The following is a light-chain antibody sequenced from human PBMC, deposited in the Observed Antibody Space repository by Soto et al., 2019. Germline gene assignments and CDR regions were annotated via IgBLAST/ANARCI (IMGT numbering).Light chain of an antibody. J-gene: IGLJ1*01. CDR2: DVR. Sequence: QSALTQPASVSGSPGQSITISCTGTSSDVGGYNFVSWYQQHPMKAPKLMIYDVRNRPSGVSDRCSGSKSGNTASLTISGLQAEDEADYYCSSYTSVFGTGTKLTVL. CDR1: SSDVGGYNF. CDR3: SSYTSV. V-gene: IGLV2-14*03.